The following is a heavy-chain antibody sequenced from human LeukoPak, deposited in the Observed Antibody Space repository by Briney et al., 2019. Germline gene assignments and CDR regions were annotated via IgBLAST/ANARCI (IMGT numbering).Heavy chain of an antibody. J-gene: IGHJ6*02. CDR3: VKSYGSSHYYYYGLDV. Sequence: GGSLRLSCAASGFTFSDYGMHWVRQAPGKGLEWVAVISYDGINKYSADSVKGRFTVSRDNSKNTLSLQMNSLRPEDTAMYYCVKSYGSSHYYYYGLDVWGQGTTVIVSS. V-gene: IGHV3-30*18. D-gene: IGHD3-10*01. CDR1: GFTFSDYG. CDR2: ISYDGINK.